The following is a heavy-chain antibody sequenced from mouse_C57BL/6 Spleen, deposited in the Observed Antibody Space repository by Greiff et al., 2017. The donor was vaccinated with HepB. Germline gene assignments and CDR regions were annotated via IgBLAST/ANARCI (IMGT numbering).Heavy chain of an antibody. CDR1: GYTFTSYW. D-gene: IGHD1-1*01. J-gene: IGHJ4*01. Sequence: QVQLKQPGAELVKPGASVKMSCKASGYTFTSYWITWVKQRPGQGLEWIGDIYPGSGSTNYNEKFKSKATLTVDTSSSTAYMQLSSLTSEDSAVYYCATALTTVNAMDYWGQGTSVTVSS. CDR3: ATALTTVNAMDY. CDR2: IYPGSGST. V-gene: IGHV1-55*01.